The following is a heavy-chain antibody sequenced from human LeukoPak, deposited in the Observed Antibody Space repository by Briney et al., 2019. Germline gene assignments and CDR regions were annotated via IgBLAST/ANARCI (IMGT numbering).Heavy chain of an antibody. CDR1: GFTFSSYA. CDR2: ISYDGSNK. CDR3: ARDRQYQLSYGMDV. J-gene: IGHJ6*02. D-gene: IGHD2-2*01. Sequence: PGGSLRLSCAASGFTFSSYAMHWVRQAPGKGLEWVAVISYDGSNKYYADSVKGRFTISRDNSKNTLYLQMNSLRAEDTAVYYCARDRQYQLSYGMDVWGQGTTVTVSS. V-gene: IGHV3-30-3*01.